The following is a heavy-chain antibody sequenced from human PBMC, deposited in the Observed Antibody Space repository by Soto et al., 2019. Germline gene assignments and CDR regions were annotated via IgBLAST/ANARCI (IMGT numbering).Heavy chain of an antibody. Sequence: GGSLRLSCAAFGFTVSNTFMSWVRQAPGKGLEWVSVIYTGGYTNYAVSVKGRFTISRDNSKNTLYLQMNNLRAEDTAMYFCARYPSYTSGFDRWGQGTLVTVSS. V-gene: IGHV3-53*01. D-gene: IGHD6-19*01. CDR1: GFTVSNTF. J-gene: IGHJ4*02. CDR3: ARYPSYTSGFDR. CDR2: IYTGGYT.